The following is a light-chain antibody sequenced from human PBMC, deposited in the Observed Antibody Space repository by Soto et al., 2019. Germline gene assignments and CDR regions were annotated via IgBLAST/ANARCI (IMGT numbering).Light chain of an antibody. CDR2: DAS. V-gene: IGKV3-11*01. Sequence: DIVLTQSPATLSLSPGERATLSCRASQSMSSSLAWYQQKPGQAPRLLIYDASYRVAGIPARFSGSGSGTDFTLTISRLDPEDFAVYYCQHRTSWPPMYTFGQGTKLDIK. J-gene: IGKJ2*01. CDR1: QSMSSS. CDR3: QHRTSWPPMYT.